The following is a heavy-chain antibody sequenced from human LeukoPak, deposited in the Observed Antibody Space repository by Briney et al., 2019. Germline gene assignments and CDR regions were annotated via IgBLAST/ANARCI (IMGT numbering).Heavy chain of an antibody. Sequence: ASVKVSCKASGYTFTNYGISWVRQAPGQGLGWMGWISGYSGDTHYAQKLEGRVTMTTDTSTSTAYMELRSLRSDDTAVYYCARVPCTSSSCVNWFDPWGQGTLVTVSS. V-gene: IGHV1-18*01. D-gene: IGHD2-2*01. CDR2: ISGYSGDT. CDR1: GYTFTNYG. CDR3: ARVPCTSSSCVNWFDP. J-gene: IGHJ5*02.